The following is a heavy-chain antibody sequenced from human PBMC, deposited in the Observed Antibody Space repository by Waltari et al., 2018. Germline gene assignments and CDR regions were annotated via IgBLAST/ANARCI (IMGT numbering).Heavy chain of an antibody. CDR2: IITKFDTT. D-gene: IGHD5-12*01. Sequence: QVQVEQSGSEVKKPGSSVTVSCKASGGTFSSYVISWVRQAPGQGLEWMGVIITKFDTTNYAQKFQGRVTSTTDESTNTAYMELSSLTSEDSAVYYCATRDTDLVASSSAFDYWGQGTLVTVSS. J-gene: IGHJ4*02. CDR3: ATRDTDLVASSSAFDY. CDR1: GGTFSSYV. V-gene: IGHV1-69*05.